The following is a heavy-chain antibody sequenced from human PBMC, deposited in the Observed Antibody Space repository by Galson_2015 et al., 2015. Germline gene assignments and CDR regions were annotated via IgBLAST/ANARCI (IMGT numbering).Heavy chain of an antibody. CDR3: ATGHYGDYDGAWRAFDI. Sequence: SVKVSCKASGYTFTSYYMHWVRQAPGLGLEWMGIINPSGGSTSYAQKFQGRVTMTRDTSTSTVYMELSSLRSEDTAVYYCATGHYGDYDGAWRAFDIWGQGTMVTVSS. J-gene: IGHJ3*02. CDR1: GYTFTSYY. D-gene: IGHD4-17*01. CDR2: INPSGGST. V-gene: IGHV1-46*01.